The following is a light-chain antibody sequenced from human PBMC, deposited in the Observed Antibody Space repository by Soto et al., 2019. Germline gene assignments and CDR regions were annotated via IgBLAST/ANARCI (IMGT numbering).Light chain of an antibody. Sequence: EIVLTQSPATLSLSPGERAALSCRASQSVSSHLAWYQQKPGQAPRLLIYDASNRATGIPARFSGSGSGTDFTLIISSLEPEELAVYYCQQRSNWTLTFGGGTKVEIK. CDR3: QQRSNWTLT. J-gene: IGKJ4*01. V-gene: IGKV3-11*01. CDR2: DAS. CDR1: QSVSSH.